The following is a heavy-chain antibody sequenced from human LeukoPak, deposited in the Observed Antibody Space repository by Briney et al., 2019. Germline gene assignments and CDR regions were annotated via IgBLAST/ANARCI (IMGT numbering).Heavy chain of an antibody. CDR1: GFTVSNNS. D-gene: IGHD2-21*01. J-gene: IGHJ4*02. Sequence: PGGSLRLSCAASGFTVSNNSMSWVRQAPGKGLEWVSLIYSGGCTYYADSVKGRFTISRDNSNNTLYLQMNRLRAEDTAVYYCARARIGYWGQGTLVTVSS. CDR2: IYSGGCT. V-gene: IGHV3-66*01. CDR3: ARARIGY.